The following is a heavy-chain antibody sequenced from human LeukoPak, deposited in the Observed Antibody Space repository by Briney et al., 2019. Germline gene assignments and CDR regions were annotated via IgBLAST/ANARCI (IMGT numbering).Heavy chain of an antibody. CDR1: GGSISSYY. D-gene: IGHD6-19*01. V-gene: IGHV4-59*01. CDR3: ARAAVTGTPLSFDY. Sequence: SETLSLTCTVSGGSISSYYWSWIRQPPGKGLEWIGYIYYSGRINYNPSLKSRVTMSVDTSKNQFSLRLSSVTAADTAVYYCARAAVTGTPLSFDYWGQGTLVTVSS. J-gene: IGHJ4*02. CDR2: IYYSGRI.